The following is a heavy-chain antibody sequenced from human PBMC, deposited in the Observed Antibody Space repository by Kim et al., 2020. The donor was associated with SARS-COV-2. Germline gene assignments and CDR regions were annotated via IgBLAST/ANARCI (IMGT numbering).Heavy chain of an antibody. V-gene: IGHV3-72*01. Sequence: GGSLRLSCAASGFTFSDHYMDWVRQAPGKGLEWVGRSRNKVNSYTTEYAASVKGRFIISRDDRKNSLYLQMNSLKTEGTAMYYCARDFQGLSSWGQGTMVTVSS. CDR3: ARDFQGLSS. J-gene: IGHJ3*01. CDR1: GFTFSDHY. CDR2: SRNKVNSYTT. D-gene: IGHD6-19*01.